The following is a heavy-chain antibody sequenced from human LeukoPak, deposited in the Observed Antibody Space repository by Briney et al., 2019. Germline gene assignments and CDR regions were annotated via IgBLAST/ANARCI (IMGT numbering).Heavy chain of an antibody. CDR1: GFTFSSYW. J-gene: IGHJ6*03. Sequence: PGGSLRLSCAASGFTFSSYWMSWVRQAPGKGLEWVANIKQDGSEKYYVDSVKGRFTISRDNAKNSLYLQMNSLRAEDTAVYYCERDVEGVHYYYYYMDVWGKGTTVTVSS. V-gene: IGHV3-7*01. CDR2: IKQDGSEK. CDR3: ERDVEGVHYYYYYMDV.